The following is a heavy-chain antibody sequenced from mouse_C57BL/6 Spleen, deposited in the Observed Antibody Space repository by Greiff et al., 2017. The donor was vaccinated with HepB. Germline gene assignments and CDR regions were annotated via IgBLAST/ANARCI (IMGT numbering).Heavy chain of an antibody. CDR3: AREDYYGSSYGFDY. J-gene: IGHJ2*01. CDR2: IYPGNGDT. CDR1: GYTFTSYN. D-gene: IGHD1-1*01. V-gene: IGHV1-12*01. Sequence: LQESGAELVRPGASVKMSCKASGYTFTSYNMHWVKQTPRQGLEWVGAIYPGNGDTSYNQKFKGKATLTVDKSSSTAYMQLSSLTSEDSAVYFCAREDYYGSSYGFDYWGQGTTLTVSS.